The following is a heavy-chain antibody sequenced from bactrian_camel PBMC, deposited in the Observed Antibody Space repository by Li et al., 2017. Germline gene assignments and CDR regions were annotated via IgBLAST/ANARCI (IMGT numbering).Heavy chain of an antibody. CDR1: GDTTSGYC. V-gene: IGHV3S53*01. J-gene: IGHJ4*01. CDR2: IDSAGTT. Sequence: QLVESGGGSVRAGGSLRVSCALSGDTTSGYCMGWFRQAPGKERQVVAGIDSAGTTTYADSVKGRFTISQDNARNGIYLQMDGLKPEDTAMYYCAAASPLGLRWDRLEEYLYWGQGTQVTVS. D-gene: IGHD7*01. CDR3: AAASPLGLRWDRLEEYLY.